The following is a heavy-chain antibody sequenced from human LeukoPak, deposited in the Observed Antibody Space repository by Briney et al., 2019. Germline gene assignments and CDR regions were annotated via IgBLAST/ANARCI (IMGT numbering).Heavy chain of an antibody. J-gene: IGHJ3*02. Sequence: SETLSLTCSVSGDSIGSSSYYWGWIRQPPGRGLEWIGNVYFDGSTRYNPSLKSRVTISVDTSKNQFSLKLSSVTAADTAVYYCARATYYYDSSGSKGAFDIWGQGTMVTVSS. CDR3: ARATYYYDSSGSKGAFDI. CDR1: GDSIGSSSYY. V-gene: IGHV4-39*07. D-gene: IGHD3-22*01. CDR2: VYFDGST.